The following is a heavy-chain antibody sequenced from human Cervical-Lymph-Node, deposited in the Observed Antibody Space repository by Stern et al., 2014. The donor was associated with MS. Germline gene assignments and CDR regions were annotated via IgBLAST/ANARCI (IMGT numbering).Heavy chain of an antibody. D-gene: IGHD5-18*01. Sequence: VQLVESGPGLVKPSQTLSLTCTVSGGSISSGSFYWSWIRQPAGKGLEWIGRIYTSGSTNYNPSLKSRVTISGDTSTNQFSLKLTSVTAADTAVYYCARETGGYTYGDNDFFDFWGQGTLVTVSS. V-gene: IGHV4-61*02. CDR1: GGSISSGSFY. CDR2: IYTSGST. CDR3: ARETGGYTYGDNDFFDF. J-gene: IGHJ4*02.